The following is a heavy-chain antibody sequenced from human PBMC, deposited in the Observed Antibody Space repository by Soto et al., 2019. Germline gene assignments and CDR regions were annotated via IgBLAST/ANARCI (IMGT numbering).Heavy chain of an antibody. CDR1: GGTFSSYT. J-gene: IGHJ6*02. Sequence: QVQLVQSGAEVKKPGSSVKVSCKASGGTFSSYTISWVRQAPGQGLEWMGRIIPILGIANYAQKFQGRVTITADKSTSTAYMELSSVRSEDTAVYYCARDRRIAAAGTVNSGMDVWGQGPTVTVS. CDR3: ARDRRIAAAGTVNSGMDV. CDR2: IIPILGIA. D-gene: IGHD6-13*01. V-gene: IGHV1-69*08.